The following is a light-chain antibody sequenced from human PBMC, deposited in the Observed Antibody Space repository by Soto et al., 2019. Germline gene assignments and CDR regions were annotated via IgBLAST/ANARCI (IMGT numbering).Light chain of an antibody. V-gene: IGLV2-18*02. CDR1: SSDVGSYNR. J-gene: IGLJ2*01. Sequence: QSVLTQPPSVSGSPGQSVTISCTGTSSDVGSYNRVSWYQQPPGTAPKLMIHDVSNRPSGVPDRFSGSKSGNTASLTISGLQAEDEADYYCSSYTSSSTLVFGGGTKVTVL. CDR3: SSYTSSSTLV. CDR2: DVS.